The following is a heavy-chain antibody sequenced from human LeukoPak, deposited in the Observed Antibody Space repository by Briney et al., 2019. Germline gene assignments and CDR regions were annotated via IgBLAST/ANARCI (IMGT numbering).Heavy chain of an antibody. CDR3: ARDWGSTGYDLYDS. CDR2: IRQDGSER. V-gene: IGHV3-7*01. D-gene: IGHD5-12*01. Sequence: GGSLRLSCAASGFTFTNYAMTWVRQAPGKGLEWVAHIRQDGSERHYVDSVKDRFTISRDNAKNSLDLQMDSLRAEDTAVYYCARDWGSTGYDLYDSWGQGTLVTVSS. CDR1: GFTFTNYA. J-gene: IGHJ4*02.